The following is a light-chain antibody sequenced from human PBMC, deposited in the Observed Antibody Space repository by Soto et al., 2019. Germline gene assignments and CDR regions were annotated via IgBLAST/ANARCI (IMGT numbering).Light chain of an antibody. CDR2: GST. V-gene: IGLV1-40*01. Sequence: QSVLTQPPSVSGAPGQRVTISCTGSSSNIGAGYDVHWYQQFPGTAPKLLLYGSTNRPSGVPDRFSGSKSGTSASLAIAGLQPEDEADYYCQSYDSSLSAVVFGGGTKLTVL. CDR3: QSYDSSLSAVV. CDR1: SSNIGAGYD. J-gene: IGLJ2*01.